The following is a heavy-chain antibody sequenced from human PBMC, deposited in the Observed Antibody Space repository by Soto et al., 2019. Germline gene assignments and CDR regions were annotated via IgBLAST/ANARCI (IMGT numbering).Heavy chain of an antibody. D-gene: IGHD6-19*01. J-gene: IGHJ4*02. CDR1: G. CDR3: ARDPVAGTYFDY. CDR2: INAFNGNT. Sequence: GISWVRQAPGQGLEWMGWINAFNGNTNYAQTLQGRVTITRDTSTSTAYMELRSLRSDDTAVYYCARDPVAGTYFDYWGQGTLVTVSS. V-gene: IGHV1-18*01.